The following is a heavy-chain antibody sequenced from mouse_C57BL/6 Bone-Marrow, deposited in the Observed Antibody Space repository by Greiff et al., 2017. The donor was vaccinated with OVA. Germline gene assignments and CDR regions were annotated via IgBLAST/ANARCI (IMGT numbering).Heavy chain of an antibody. CDR3: ARGIYYDYDEAMDY. D-gene: IGHD2-4*01. V-gene: IGHV1-69*01. Sequence: VQLQQSGAELVMPGASVKLSCKASGYTFTSYWMHWVKQRPGQGLEWIGEIDPSDSYTNYNQKFKGKSTLTVDKSSSTAYMQLSSLTSEDSAVYYCARGIYYDYDEAMDYWGQGTSVTVSS. CDR2: IDPSDSYT. CDR1: GYTFTSYW. J-gene: IGHJ4*01.